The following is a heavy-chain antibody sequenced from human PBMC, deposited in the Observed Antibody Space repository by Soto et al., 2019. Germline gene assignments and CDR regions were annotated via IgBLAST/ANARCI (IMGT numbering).Heavy chain of an antibody. CDR1: GGTFSSYA. Sequence: SVKVSCKASGGTFSSYAISWVRQAPGQGLEWMGGIIPIFGTANYAQKFQGRVTITADKSTSTAYMGLSSLRSEDTAVYYCARDLRAAAGNYYYGMDVWGQGTTVTVSS. J-gene: IGHJ6*02. CDR2: IIPIFGTA. V-gene: IGHV1-69*06. CDR3: ARDLRAAAGNYYYGMDV. D-gene: IGHD6-13*01.